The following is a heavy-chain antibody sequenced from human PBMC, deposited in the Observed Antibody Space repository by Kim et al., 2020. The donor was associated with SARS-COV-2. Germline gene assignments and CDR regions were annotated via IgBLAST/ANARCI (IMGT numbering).Heavy chain of an antibody. D-gene: IGHD1-26*01. CDR3: AKDLFIRWELFPSQEKGNWFDP. CDR2: ISGSGGST. Sequence: GGSLRLSCAASGFTFSSYAMSWVRQAPGKGLEWVSAISGSGGSTYYADSVKGRFTISRDNSKNTLYLQMNSLRAEDTAVYYCAKDLFIRWELFPSQEKGNWFDPWGQGTLVTVSS. J-gene: IGHJ5*02. V-gene: IGHV3-23*01. CDR1: GFTFSSYA.